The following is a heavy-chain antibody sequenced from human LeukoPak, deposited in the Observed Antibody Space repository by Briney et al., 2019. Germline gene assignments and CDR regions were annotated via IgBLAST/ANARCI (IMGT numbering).Heavy chain of an antibody. D-gene: IGHD3/OR15-3a*01. Sequence: SETLSLTCTVSGGSISSYYWSWIRQPPGKGLEWIGYIYYSGSTNYNPSLKGRVTISVDTSKNQFSLKLSSVTAADTAVYYCARSIFRHFDPWGQGTLVTVSS. CDR2: IYYSGST. CDR1: GGSISSYY. V-gene: IGHV4-59*01. CDR3: ARSIFRHFDP. J-gene: IGHJ5*02.